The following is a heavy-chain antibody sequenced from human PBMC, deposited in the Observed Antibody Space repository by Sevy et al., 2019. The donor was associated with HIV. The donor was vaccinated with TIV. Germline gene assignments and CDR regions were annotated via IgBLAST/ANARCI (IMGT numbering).Heavy chain of an antibody. Sequence: GGSLRLSCAASGFTFSSYGMHWVRQAPGKGLEWVAVISYDGSNKYYADSVKGRFTISRDNSKNTLYPQMNSLRAEDTAVYYCAKAWGYYYDSSGRGGRTAGMDVWGQGTTVTVSS. V-gene: IGHV3-30*18. CDR3: AKAWGYYYDSSGRGGRTAGMDV. CDR2: ISYDGSNK. J-gene: IGHJ6*02. CDR1: GFTFSSYG. D-gene: IGHD3-22*01.